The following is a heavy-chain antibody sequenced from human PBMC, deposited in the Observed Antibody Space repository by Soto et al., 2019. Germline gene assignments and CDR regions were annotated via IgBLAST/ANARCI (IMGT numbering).Heavy chain of an antibody. D-gene: IGHD2-2*01. CDR3: ARDSSHCSSTSCPHHAFDI. J-gene: IGHJ3*02. CDR2: IKQDGSEK. Sequence: PGGSLRLSCAASGFTFSSYWMSWVRQAPGKGLEWVANIKQDGSEKYYVDSVKGRFTISRDNAKNSLYLQMNSLRAEDTAVYYCARDSSHCSSTSCPHHAFDIWGQGTMVTVSS. CDR1: GFTFSSYW. V-gene: IGHV3-7*03.